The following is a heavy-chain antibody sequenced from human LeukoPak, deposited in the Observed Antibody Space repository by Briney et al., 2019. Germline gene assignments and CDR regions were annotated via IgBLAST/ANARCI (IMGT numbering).Heavy chain of an antibody. CDR1: GFMFRGYG. Sequence: GGSLRLSCAASGFMFRGYGMNWVRQVPGKGLEWVSGINWDASSTNHADSVKGRFTISRDNAKNSLYLQMNTLRAEDTALYYCARDFKYCTGGVCNFTAVADYWGQGTLVTVSS. D-gene: IGHD2-8*02. V-gene: IGHV3-20*04. CDR3: ARDFKYCTGGVCNFTAVADY. CDR2: INWDASST. J-gene: IGHJ4*02.